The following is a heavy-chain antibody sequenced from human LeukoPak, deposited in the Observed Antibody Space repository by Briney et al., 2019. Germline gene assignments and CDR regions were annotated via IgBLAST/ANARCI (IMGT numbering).Heavy chain of an antibody. Sequence: HSGGSLRLSCAASGFTFSSYEMNWVRQAPGKGLEWVSYISSSGSTIYHADSVKGRFTISRDNAKNSLYLQMNSLRAEDTAVYYCAELGITMIGGVWGKGTTVTISS. CDR2: ISSSGSTI. J-gene: IGHJ6*04. CDR1: GFTFSSYE. CDR3: AELGITMIGGV. V-gene: IGHV3-48*03. D-gene: IGHD3-10*02.